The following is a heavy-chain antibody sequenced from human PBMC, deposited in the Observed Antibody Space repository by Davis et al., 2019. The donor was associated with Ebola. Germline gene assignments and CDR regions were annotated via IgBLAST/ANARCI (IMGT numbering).Heavy chain of an antibody. CDR2: IYSGGST. J-gene: IGHJ4*02. CDR3: AIPDCSGANCYSVYIKN. V-gene: IGHV3-66*01. D-gene: IGHD2-15*01. CDR1: GFTFSSYA. Sequence: GGSLRLSCAASGFTFSSYAMSWVRQAPGKGLEWVSVIYSGGSTYYADSVKGRFTISRDNSKNTLYLQMNSLRAEDTAVYYCAIPDCSGANCYSVYIKNWGQGTLVTVSS.